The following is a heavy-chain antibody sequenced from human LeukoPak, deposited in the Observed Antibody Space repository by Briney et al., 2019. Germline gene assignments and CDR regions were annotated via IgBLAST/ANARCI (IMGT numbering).Heavy chain of an antibody. CDR3: ARTHQTYYDFWSVLLDY. D-gene: IGHD3-3*01. J-gene: IGHJ4*02. V-gene: IGHV4-30-2*05. CDR1: GGSISSSNYY. Sequence: PSETLSLTCTVSGGSISSSNYYWSWIRQPPGRGLEWIRYIYHSGSTYYNPSLKSRVTISVDTSKNQFSLKLSSVTAADTAVYYCARTHQTYYDFWSVLLDYWGQGTLVTVSS. CDR2: IYHSGST.